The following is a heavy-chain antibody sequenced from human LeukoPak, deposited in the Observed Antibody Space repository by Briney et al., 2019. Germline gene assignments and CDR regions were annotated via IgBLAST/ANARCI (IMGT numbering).Heavy chain of an antibody. J-gene: IGHJ4*02. Sequence: PGGSLRLSCAASGFTFSSYAMSWVRQAPGKGLEWVSAISGSGGSTYYADSVKGRFTISRDNSKNTLYLQMNSLRAEDTAVYYCAKENYYDSSGYYSYFDYWGQGTLVTVSS. CDR2: ISGSGGST. D-gene: IGHD3-22*01. CDR3: AKENYYDSSGYYSYFDY. V-gene: IGHV3-23*01. CDR1: GFTFSSYA.